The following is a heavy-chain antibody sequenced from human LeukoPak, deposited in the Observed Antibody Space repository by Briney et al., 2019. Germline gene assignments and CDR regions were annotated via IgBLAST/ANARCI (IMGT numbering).Heavy chain of an antibody. Sequence: GGSLRLSCADPGFASDDYAMHWVRQTLGKGLEWVSLISVDGGSTYYADSVKGRFTISRDNSKNSLYLQMNSLRTEDTALYYCAKDLRDYYYYGMDVWGQGTTVTVSS. V-gene: IGHV3-43*02. CDR1: GFASDDYA. D-gene: IGHD3-10*01. CDR3: AKDLRDYYYYGMDV. J-gene: IGHJ6*02. CDR2: ISVDGGST.